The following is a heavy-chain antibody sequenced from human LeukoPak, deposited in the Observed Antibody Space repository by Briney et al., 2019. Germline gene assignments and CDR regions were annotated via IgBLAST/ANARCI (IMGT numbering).Heavy chain of an antibody. V-gene: IGHV4-30-4*01. J-gene: IGHJ4*02. CDR2: IYYSGST. Sequence: ASETPSLTCTVSGGSISSGDYYWSWIRQPPGKGLEWIGYIYYSGSTYYNPSLKSRVAISVDTSKNQFSLRLSSVTAADTAVYYCARGYCSSTSCYTPDYWGQGTLVTVSS. D-gene: IGHD2-2*01. CDR1: GGSISSGDYY. CDR3: ARGYCSSTSCYTPDY.